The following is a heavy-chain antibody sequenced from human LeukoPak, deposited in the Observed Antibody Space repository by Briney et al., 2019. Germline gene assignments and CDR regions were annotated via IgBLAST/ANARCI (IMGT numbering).Heavy chain of an antibody. CDR1: GFKVSENH. V-gene: IGHV3-11*04. D-gene: IGHD3/OR15-3a*01. J-gene: IGHJ5*02. Sequence: GALKLSCAGSGFKVSENHINWVRQAPGEGLEVPSFISSSGRFIYYADSVKGRFTISRDNAKNSLYLQVNSLRVEDTAVYYCARERYEGSLDRTNWLDPWGQGTLVSVSS. CDR2: ISSSGRFI. CDR3: ARERYEGSLDRTNWLDP.